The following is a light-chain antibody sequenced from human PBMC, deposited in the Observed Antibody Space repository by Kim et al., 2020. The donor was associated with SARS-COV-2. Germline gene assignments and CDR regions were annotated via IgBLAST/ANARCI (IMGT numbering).Light chain of an antibody. Sequence: DIQMTQSPSSLSASVGDRVTITCRASQDIRKGLAWYQQKPGKAPKRLIHVATSLQSGVPSRFSGSGSGTEFTLTISSLQAEDLATYYCQQFNSFPLTFGGGTKLEI. CDR1: QDIRKG. J-gene: IGKJ4*01. V-gene: IGKV1-17*01. CDR2: VAT. CDR3: QQFNSFPLT.